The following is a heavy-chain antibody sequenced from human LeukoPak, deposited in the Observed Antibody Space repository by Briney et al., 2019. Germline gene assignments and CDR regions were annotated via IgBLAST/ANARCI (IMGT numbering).Heavy chain of an antibody. Sequence: GGSLRLSCAASGFTVSSNYMSWVRQAPGKGLEWVSVIYSGGSTYYEDSVKGRFTISRDNSKNKLYLQMNSLRAEDTAVYYCARDRPDFWSGYSFDYWGQGTLVTVSS. CDR1: GFTVSSNY. CDR3: ARDRPDFWSGYSFDY. J-gene: IGHJ4*02. CDR2: IYSGGST. V-gene: IGHV3-66*02. D-gene: IGHD3-3*01.